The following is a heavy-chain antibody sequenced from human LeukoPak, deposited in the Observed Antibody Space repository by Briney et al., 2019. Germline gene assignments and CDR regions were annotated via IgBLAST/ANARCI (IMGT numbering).Heavy chain of an antibody. CDR3: VRGKRRFDY. CDR2: ICGRSYSM. J-gene: IGHJ4*02. CDR1: GFSFNESY. Sequence: PGGSLRLSCAASGFSFNESYMTWIRQSPGKGLEWVAYICGRSYSMYYADSVKGRFNISRDNSLNSLYLHMSSLRADDTAVYYCVRGKRRFDYWGQGTLVTVSS. V-gene: IGHV3-11*01.